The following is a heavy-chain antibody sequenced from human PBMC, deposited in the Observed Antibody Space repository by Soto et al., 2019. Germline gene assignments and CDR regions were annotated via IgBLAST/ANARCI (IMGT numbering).Heavy chain of an antibody. D-gene: IGHD2-21*01. J-gene: IGHJ4*02. CDR3: AKDLTASVIGPLDY. CDR2: ISGSGSST. CDR1: GFTFSSYA. Sequence: GGSLRLSCAASGFTFSSYAMTWVRQAPGKGPEWVSAISGSGSSTYYADSVKGRFTISRDNSKNTLYLQMNSLRAEDTAVYSCAKDLTASVIGPLDYWGQGTLVTVSS. V-gene: IGHV3-23*01.